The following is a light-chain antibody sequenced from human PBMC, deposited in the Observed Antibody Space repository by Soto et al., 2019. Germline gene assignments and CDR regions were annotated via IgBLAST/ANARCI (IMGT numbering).Light chain of an antibody. CDR2: GAS. Sequence: EIVLTQSPGTLSLSPGERATLSCRASQSVSSSNLAWYQQKPGQAPRLLIYGASARATGIPDRFSGGGSGAEYTITISSLQSEDFAVYDGQQYDKWPRTFGQGTKVDIK. CDR1: QSVSSSN. V-gene: IGKV3-15*01. J-gene: IGKJ1*01. CDR3: QQYDKWPRT.